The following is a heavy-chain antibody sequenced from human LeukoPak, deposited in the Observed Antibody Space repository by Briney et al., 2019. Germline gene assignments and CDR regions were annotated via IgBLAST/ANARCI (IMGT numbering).Heavy chain of an antibody. Sequence: PGGSLRLSCAASGFTFSSYDMHWVRQATGKGLEWVSAIGTAGDTYYPGSVKGRFTISRENAKNSLYLQMNSLRAGDTAVYYCARCMIAAAGRFWFDPWGQGTLVTFSS. D-gene: IGHD6-13*01. CDR3: ARCMIAAAGRFWFDP. CDR1: GFTFSSYD. J-gene: IGHJ5*02. V-gene: IGHV3-13*01. CDR2: IGTAGDT.